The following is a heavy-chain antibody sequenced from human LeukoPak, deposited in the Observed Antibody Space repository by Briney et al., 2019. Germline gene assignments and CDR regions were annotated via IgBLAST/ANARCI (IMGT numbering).Heavy chain of an antibody. CDR1: GGSISSYY. CDR3: ARSESTVTNFDY. V-gene: IGHV4-4*07. CDR2: IYTSGST. D-gene: IGHD4-17*01. Sequence: SETLSLTCTVSGGSISSYYWSWIRQPAGKGLDWIGRIYTSGSTNYNPSLKSRVTMSVDTSKNQFSLKLSSVTAADTAVYYCARSESTVTNFDYWGQGTLVTVSS. J-gene: IGHJ4*02.